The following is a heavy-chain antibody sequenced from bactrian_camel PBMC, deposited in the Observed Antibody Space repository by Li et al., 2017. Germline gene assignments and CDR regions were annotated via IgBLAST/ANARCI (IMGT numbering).Heavy chain of an antibody. CDR2: ISSTGRT. D-gene: IGHD7*01. CDR1: GSVGRHHC. CDR3: AADWGFCSTVALGFCLKGGH. V-gene: IGHV3S53*01. Sequence: HVQLVESGGDSVQAGGSLRLSCVAAGSVGRHHCLGWFRQIPGKQREGVAAISSTGRTYYSDSVKGRFTISQDNAKNTLYLQMNSLKPEDTAMYYCAADWGFCSTVALGFCLKGGHWGQGTQVTVS. J-gene: IGHJ4*01.